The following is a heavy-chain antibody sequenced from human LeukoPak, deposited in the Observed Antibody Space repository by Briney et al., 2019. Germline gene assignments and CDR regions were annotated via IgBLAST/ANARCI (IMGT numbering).Heavy chain of an antibody. J-gene: IGHJ4*02. CDR3: ARGRGTTGRELFDY. Sequence: SETLSLTCAVYGGSFSGYYWSWTRQPPGKGLEWIGEINHSGSTNYNPSLKSRVTISVDTSKNQFSLKLSSVTAADTAVYYCARGRGTTGRELFDYWGQGTLVTVSS. CDR1: GGSFSGYY. CDR2: INHSGST. D-gene: IGHD1-1*01. V-gene: IGHV4-34*01.